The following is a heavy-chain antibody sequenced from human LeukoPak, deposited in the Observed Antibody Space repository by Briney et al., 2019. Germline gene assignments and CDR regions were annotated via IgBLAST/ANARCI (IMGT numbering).Heavy chain of an antibody. CDR2: IIPIFGTA. Sequence: SVKVSXKASGGTFSSYAISWVRQAPGQGLEWMGGIIPIFGTANYAQKFQGRVTITADESTSTAYMELSSLRSEDTAVYYCARDPPPFRIFGVVTWRWFDPWGQGTLVTVSS. CDR3: ARDPPPFRIFGVVTWRWFDP. CDR1: GGTFSSYA. V-gene: IGHV1-69*13. D-gene: IGHD3-3*01. J-gene: IGHJ5*02.